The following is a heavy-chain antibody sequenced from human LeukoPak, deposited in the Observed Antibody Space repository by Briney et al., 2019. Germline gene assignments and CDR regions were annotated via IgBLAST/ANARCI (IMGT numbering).Heavy chain of an antibody. D-gene: IGHD2-8*01. V-gene: IGHV5-51*01. CDR3: ARLVVQVVGYDAFDI. J-gene: IGHJ3*02. CDR1: GYSFTSYW. Sequence: GESLKISCKGSGYSFTSYWIGWVRQMPGKGLGWMGIIYPGDSDTRYSPSFQGQVTISADKSISTAYLQWSSLKASDTAMYYCARLVVQVVGYDAFDIWGQGTMVTVSS. CDR2: IYPGDSDT.